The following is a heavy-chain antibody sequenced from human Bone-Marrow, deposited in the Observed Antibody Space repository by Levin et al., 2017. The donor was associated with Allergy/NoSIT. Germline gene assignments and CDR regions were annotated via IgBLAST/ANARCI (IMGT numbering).Heavy chain of an antibody. J-gene: IGHJ6*02. CDR3: ARDGPRASYYYYGMDV. CDR2: IYSNGRT. CDR1: GFTVSSSY. V-gene: IGHV3-66*01. Sequence: GGSLRLSCAASGFTVSSSYMSWVRQAPGKGLEWVSVIYSNGRTYYADSVKGRFTISRDNSKNTLYLQMNSLSAEDTAVYYCARDGPRASYYYYGMDVWGQGTTVTVSS.